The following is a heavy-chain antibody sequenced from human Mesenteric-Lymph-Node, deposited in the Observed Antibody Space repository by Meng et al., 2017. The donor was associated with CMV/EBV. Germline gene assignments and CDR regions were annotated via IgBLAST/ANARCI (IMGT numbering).Heavy chain of an antibody. D-gene: IGHD3-3*01. Sequence: GESLKISCTASGFTFGDYAMSWVRQAPGKGLEWVGFIRSKAYGGTTEYAASVKGRFTISRDDSKSIAYLQMNSLKTEDTAVYYCTRDPLANYDFWSGYYSEPYAFDIWGQGTMVTVSS. CDR1: GFTFGDYA. V-gene: IGHV3-49*04. CDR2: IRSKAYGGTT. J-gene: IGHJ3*02. CDR3: TRDPLANYDFWSGYYSEPYAFDI.